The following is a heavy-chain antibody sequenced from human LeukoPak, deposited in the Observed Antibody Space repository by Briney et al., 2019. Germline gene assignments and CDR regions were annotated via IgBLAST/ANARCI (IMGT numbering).Heavy chain of an antibody. CDR1: RFTFSTYW. J-gene: IGHJ4*02. V-gene: IGHV3-7*01. CDR3: AKQGRELVEMAPKD. CDR2: IKQDGSEK. D-gene: IGHD5-24*01. Sequence: GGSLRLSCAASRFTFSTYWMSWVRQAPGKGLEWVANIKQDGSEKYYADSVKGRFTISRDNPKNTLYLQMNSLRAEDTAVYYCAKQGRELVEMAPKDWGQGTLVTVSS.